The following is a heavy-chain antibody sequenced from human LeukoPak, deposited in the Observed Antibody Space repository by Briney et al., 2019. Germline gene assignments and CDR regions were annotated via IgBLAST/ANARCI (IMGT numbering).Heavy chain of an antibody. CDR2: INPNSGGT. J-gene: IGHJ4*02. D-gene: IGHD2-2*01. CDR3: ARDLGYCSSSQWCMLSGYFDY. CDR1: GYTFTGYY. V-gene: IGHV1-2*02. Sequence: ASVKVSRKASGYTFTGYYMHWVRQAPGQGLEWMGWINPNSGGTNYAQKFQGRVTMTRDTSISTAYMELSRLRSDDTAVYYCARDLGYCSSSQWCMLSGYFDYWGQGTLVTVSS.